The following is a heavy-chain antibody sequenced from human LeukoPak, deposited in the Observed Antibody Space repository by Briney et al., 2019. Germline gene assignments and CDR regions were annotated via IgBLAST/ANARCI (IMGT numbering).Heavy chain of an antibody. Sequence: KPGGSLRLSCAASGFTFSSYSMHWVRQAPGKGLEWVSSITGSSSYIYYADSVKGRFSISRDNANNSLYLQMNSLRADDTAVYYCARDLVAGPPLGYFDLWGRGTLVTVSS. CDR2: ITGSSSYI. CDR3: ARDLVAGPPLGYFDL. CDR1: GFTFSSYS. J-gene: IGHJ2*01. D-gene: IGHD6-19*01. V-gene: IGHV3-21*01.